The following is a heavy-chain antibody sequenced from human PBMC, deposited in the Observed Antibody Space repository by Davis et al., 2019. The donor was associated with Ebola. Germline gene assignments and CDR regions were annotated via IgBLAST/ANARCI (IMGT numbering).Heavy chain of an antibody. D-gene: IGHD1-26*01. CDR2: ISAYTVNK. V-gene: IGHV1-18*01. CDR3: ARTSIVGTTTTASDI. Sequence: ASVKLSCKASGYTFKNSAISWVRQAPGQGLEWMGWISAYTVNKAYAQKLQGRVTMTTDTSTGTAYMELRSLRSDDTAVYFCARTSIVGTTTTASDIWGQGTMVTVSS. J-gene: IGHJ3*02. CDR1: GYTFKNSA.